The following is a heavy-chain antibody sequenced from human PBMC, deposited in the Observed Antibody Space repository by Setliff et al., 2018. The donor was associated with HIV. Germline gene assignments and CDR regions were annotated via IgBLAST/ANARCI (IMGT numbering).Heavy chain of an antibody. CDR2: VNTDGSIK. V-gene: IGHV3-74*01. CDR3: HSGYDTEEQSYFDY. Sequence: GESLKISCAASGFTFDRYWMHWVRQAPGEGLVWVSRVNTDGSIKTYADSVKDRFTISRDNAKNTLYLQMNSLRAEDTGVYYCHSGYDTEEQSYFDYWGQGTLVTVS. CDR1: GFTFDRYW. D-gene: IGHD5-12*01. J-gene: IGHJ4*02.